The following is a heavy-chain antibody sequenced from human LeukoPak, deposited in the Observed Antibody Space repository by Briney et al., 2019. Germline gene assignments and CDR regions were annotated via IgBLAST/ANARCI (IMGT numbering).Heavy chain of an antibody. CDR3: AKDEHQLTYYYYYMDV. CDR1: GFTFDDYA. V-gene: IGHV3-9*01. J-gene: IGHJ6*03. CDR2: INWNGGNI. D-gene: IGHD6-13*01. Sequence: PGGSLRLSCAASGFTFDDYAMHWVRQAPGKGLEWVSGINWNGGNIGYADSVKGRFTISRDNAKNTLYLQMNSLRAEDTAVYYCAKDEHQLTYYYYYMDVWGKGTTVTISS.